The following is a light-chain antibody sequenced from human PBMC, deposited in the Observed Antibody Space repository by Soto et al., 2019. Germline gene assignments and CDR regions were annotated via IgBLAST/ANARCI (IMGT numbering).Light chain of an antibody. CDR2: GAS. Sequence: IVITPSPALRSFSPGERAPLSGRASQSISTNLAWYQQRHAQAPSLLIYGASTRATGISVTFSGSGSGTEFTLPISSLQSADFAVYYCQHHDNWPQRTVGQGTKVDIK. CDR1: QSISTN. CDR3: QHHDNWPQRT. J-gene: IGKJ1*01. V-gene: IGKV3-15*01.